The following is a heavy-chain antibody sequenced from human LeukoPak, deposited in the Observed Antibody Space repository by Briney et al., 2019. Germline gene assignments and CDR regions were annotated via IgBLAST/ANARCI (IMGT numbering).Heavy chain of an antibody. CDR1: GFTFSSYG. CDR3: AKVRYYYGSGSYQTNFDY. CDR2: ISYDGSNK. D-gene: IGHD3-10*01. V-gene: IGHV3-30*18. Sequence: PGRSLRLSCAASGFTFSSYGMHWVRQAPGKGVEWVAVISYDGSNKYYADSVKGRFTISRDNSKNTLYLQMNSLRAEDTAVYYCAKVRYYYGSGSYQTNFDYWGQGTLVTVSS. J-gene: IGHJ4*02.